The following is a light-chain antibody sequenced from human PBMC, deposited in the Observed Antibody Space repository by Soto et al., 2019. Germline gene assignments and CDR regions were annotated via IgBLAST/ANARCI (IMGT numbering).Light chain of an antibody. CDR3: SSHTTSSALQV. CDR1: ISDFVVYNY. CDR2: GVS. Sequence: QSVLTQPASVSGSPGQSITISCSGTISDFVVYNYVSWYQQHPGKAPKLMLYGVSQQPSRVSNRFSGSKSGNTASLTISGLQAEDEAGYYSSSHTTSSALQVFGTGTKVTVL. J-gene: IGLJ1*01. V-gene: IGLV2-14*03.